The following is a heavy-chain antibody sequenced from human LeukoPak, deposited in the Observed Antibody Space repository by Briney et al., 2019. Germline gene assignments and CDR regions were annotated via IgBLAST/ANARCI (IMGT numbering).Heavy chain of an antibody. V-gene: IGHV3-23*01. CDR3: AKGGEYCSGGSCYGVFGY. J-gene: IGHJ4*02. Sequence: GGSLRLSCAASGFTFSSYAMSWVRQAPGKGLEWVSGISGSGDSTYYADSVKGRFTISRDNSKNTLYLQMNTLRAEDTAVYYCAKGGEYCSGGSCYGVFGYWGQGTLVTVSS. D-gene: IGHD2-15*01. CDR1: GFTFSSYA. CDR2: ISGSGDST.